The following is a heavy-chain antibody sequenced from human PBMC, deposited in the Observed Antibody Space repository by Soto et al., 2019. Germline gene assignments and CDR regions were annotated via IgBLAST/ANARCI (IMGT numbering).Heavy chain of an antibody. CDR1: GFTFDDYA. D-gene: IGHD3-3*01. Sequence: EVQLVESGGGLVQPGRSLRLSCAASGFTFDDYAMHWVRQAPGKGLEWVSGISWNSGSIGYADSVKGRFTISRDNAKNSLYLQMNSLRAEDTALYYCAKRGYSRSGCYDFPSGDYFDYWGQGTLVTVSS. V-gene: IGHV3-9*01. CDR3: AKRGYSRSGCYDFPSGDYFDY. CDR2: ISWNSGSI. J-gene: IGHJ4*02.